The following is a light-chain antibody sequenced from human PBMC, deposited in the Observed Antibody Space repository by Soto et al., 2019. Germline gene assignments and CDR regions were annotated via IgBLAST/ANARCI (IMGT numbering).Light chain of an antibody. J-gene: IGLJ1*01. Sequence: QSALTQPPSVSGSPGQSVTISCTGTSSDVGSDNRVSWYQQPPVTAPKLMIYEVSNRPSGVPDRFSGSKSGNTASLTISGLQAEDEADYYCSSYTISSTYVVGTGTKVTVL. CDR3: SSYTISSTYV. CDR2: EVS. V-gene: IGLV2-18*02. CDR1: SSDVGSDNR.